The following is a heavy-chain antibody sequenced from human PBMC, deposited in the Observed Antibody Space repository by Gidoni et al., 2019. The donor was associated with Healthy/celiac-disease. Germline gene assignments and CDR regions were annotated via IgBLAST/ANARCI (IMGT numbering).Heavy chain of an antibody. J-gene: IGHJ4*02. CDR1: GGSISSGDYY. CDR2: IYYRGST. CDR3: AGWGSYRYFDH. Sequence: QVQLQESGPGLVKPSQNLSLTCTVSGGSISSGDYYWSWIRQPPGKGLEWIGYIYYRGSTYYNSSLKSRVTISVDASKNQFSLKLSSVTAADTAVYYCAGWGSYRYFDHWGQGTLVTVSS. D-gene: IGHD3-16*02. V-gene: IGHV4-30-4*01.